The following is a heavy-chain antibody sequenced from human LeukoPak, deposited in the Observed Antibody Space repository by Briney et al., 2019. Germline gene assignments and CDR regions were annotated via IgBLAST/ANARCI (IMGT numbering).Heavy chain of an antibody. D-gene: IGHD3-22*01. CDR2: ISSSSSYI. CDR1: GFTFSSYS. V-gene: IGHV3-21*04. Sequence: GGSLRLSCAASGFTFSSYSMNWVRQAPGKGLEWVSSISSSSSYIYYADSVKGRFTISRDNAKNTLYLQMNSLRAEDTAVYYCAKDMGSSGYYYDYWGQGTLVTVSS. J-gene: IGHJ4*02. CDR3: AKDMGSSGYYYDY.